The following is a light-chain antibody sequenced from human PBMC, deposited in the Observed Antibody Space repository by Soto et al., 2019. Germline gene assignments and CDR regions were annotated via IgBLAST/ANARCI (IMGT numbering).Light chain of an antibody. CDR1: QSVSSNY. CDR3: QQHGTSPIT. CDR2: GAS. V-gene: IGKV3-20*01. J-gene: IGKJ5*01. Sequence: EIVLTQSPGTLSSSPGDRAPLSCRASQSVSSNYLAWYQQKSGQAPRLLIYGASSRATGIPNRFSGSGSGTDFTLTISRLEPEDFAVYYCQQHGTSPITFGQGTRLEI.